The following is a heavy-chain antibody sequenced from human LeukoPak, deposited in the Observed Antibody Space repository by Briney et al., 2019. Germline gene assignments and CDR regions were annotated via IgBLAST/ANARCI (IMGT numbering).Heavy chain of an antibody. CDR3: ARVSPVYGDYDG. J-gene: IGHJ4*02. V-gene: IGHV1-18*01. D-gene: IGHD4-17*01. CDR2: ISAYNGNT. Sequence: VASVTVSCKASGYTFTSYGISWVRQAPGQGLEWMGWISAYNGNTNYAQKLQGRVTMTTDTSTSTAYMELSSLRSEDTAVYYCARVSPVYGDYDGWGQGTLVTVSS. CDR1: GYTFTSYG.